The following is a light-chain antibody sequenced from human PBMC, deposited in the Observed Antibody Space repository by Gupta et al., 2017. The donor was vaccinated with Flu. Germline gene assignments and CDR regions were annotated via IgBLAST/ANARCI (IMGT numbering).Light chain of an antibody. Sequence: DVVMTQSPPSPPVTPGKAASISCRSSESLRHSDGNTYLDWFQQRPGQSPRRQIYKVSNRDSGVPDRFSGSWSGTDFTLKISRVEPEDVGVYYCMQTTHWPYTFGQGTNLEIK. CDR2: KVS. V-gene: IGKV2-30*02. CDR3: MQTTHWPYT. CDR1: ESLRHSDGNTY. J-gene: IGKJ2*01.